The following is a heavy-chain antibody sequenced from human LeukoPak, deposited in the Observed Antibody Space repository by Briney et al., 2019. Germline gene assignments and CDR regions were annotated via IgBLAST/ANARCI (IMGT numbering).Heavy chain of an antibody. CDR2: INHSGST. J-gene: IGHJ6*03. V-gene: IGHV4-59*12. Sequence: PSETLSLTCTVSGGSISSNYWSWIRQPPGKGLEWIGQINHSGSTNYSPSLKSRVTISVDTSKNQFSLKLSSVTAVDTAVYYCARDLGGQQLVLLYYYYYYMDVWGKGTTVTVSS. D-gene: IGHD6-13*01. CDR3: ARDLGGQQLVLLYYYYYYMDV. CDR1: GGSISSNY.